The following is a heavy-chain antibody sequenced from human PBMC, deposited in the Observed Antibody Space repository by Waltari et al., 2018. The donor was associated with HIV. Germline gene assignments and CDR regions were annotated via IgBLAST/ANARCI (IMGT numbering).Heavy chain of an antibody. CDR2: ISSSGSTI. D-gene: IGHD1-26*01. CDR3: ARDYSGTYADFDY. V-gene: IGHV3-48*01. J-gene: IGHJ4*02. CDR1: GFTFSSYS. Sequence: EVQLVESGGGLVQPGGSLRLSCAASGFTFSSYSMNWVRQAPGKWLKWVSYISSSGSTIYYDDSVRGRFTISRDNAKNTLYLQLNSLRAEDTAVYYCARDYSGTYADFDYWGQGTLVTVSS.